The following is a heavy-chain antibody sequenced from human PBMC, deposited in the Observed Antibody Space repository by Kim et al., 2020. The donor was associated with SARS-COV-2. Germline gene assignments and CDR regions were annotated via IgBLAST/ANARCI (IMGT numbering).Heavy chain of an antibody. CDR2: VLPIFGAA. CDR3: ARDRHCSGTSCYEVNGMDL. D-gene: IGHD2-2*01. Sequence: ASVKVSCKAPGGTFSSFTISWLRQVPGQGLEWMADVLPIFGAARYAQRFQGRLTVTADESSSTTYMELSSLRSDDSAVYYCARDRHCSGTSCYEVNGMDLWGQGTTVTVSS. V-gene: IGHV1-69*13. CDR1: GGTFSSFT. J-gene: IGHJ6*02.